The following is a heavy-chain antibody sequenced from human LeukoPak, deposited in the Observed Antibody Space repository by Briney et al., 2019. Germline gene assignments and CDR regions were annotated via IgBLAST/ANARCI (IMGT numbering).Heavy chain of an antibody. CDR1: GFTFSSYG. CDR3: AKDTITDSSGYNDY. J-gene: IGHJ4*02. Sequence: GGSLRLSCAASGFTFSSYGMHWVRQAPGKGLEWVAVISYDGSNKYYADSVKGRFTISRDNSKNTLYLQMNSLRAEDTAVYYCAKDTITDSSGYNDYWGQGTLVTVSS. CDR2: ISYDGSNK. V-gene: IGHV3-30*18. D-gene: IGHD3-22*01.